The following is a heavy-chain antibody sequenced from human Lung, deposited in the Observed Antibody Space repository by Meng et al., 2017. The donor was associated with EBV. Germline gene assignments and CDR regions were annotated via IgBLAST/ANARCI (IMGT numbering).Heavy chain of an antibody. CDR2: IIPILGIA. D-gene: IGHD2-2*01. J-gene: IGHJ5*02. V-gene: IGHV1-69*10. Sequence: VQLVRSGAEVKKPGSSVKVSCKASGGTFSSYAISWVRQAPGQGLEWMGGIIPILGIANYAQKFQDRVTITADKSTSTAYMELSSLRSEDTAVYYCAREIVVVPAALNWFDPWGQGTLVTVSS. CDR1: GGTFSSYA. CDR3: AREIVVVPAALNWFDP.